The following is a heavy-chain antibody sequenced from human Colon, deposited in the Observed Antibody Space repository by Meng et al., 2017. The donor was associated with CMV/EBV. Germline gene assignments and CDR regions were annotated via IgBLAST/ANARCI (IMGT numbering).Heavy chain of an antibody. J-gene: IGHJ4*02. CDR2: INHSGST. V-gene: IGHV4-34*01. Sequence: SETLSLTCAVYGESFSGYYWSWIRQPPGKGLEWIGEINHSGSTNYNPPLKSRLTISVDTSKNQFSLKLSSVTAADTAVYYCARPPYYSDSSGYHRSDYFDYWGQGTLVTVSS. D-gene: IGHD3-22*01. CDR3: ARPPYYSDSSGYHRSDYFDY. CDR1: GESFSGYY.